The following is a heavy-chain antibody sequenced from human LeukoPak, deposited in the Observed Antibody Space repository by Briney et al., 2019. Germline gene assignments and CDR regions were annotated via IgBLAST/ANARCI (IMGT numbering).Heavy chain of an antibody. D-gene: IGHD6-19*01. J-gene: IGHJ4*02. V-gene: IGHV3-30-3*01. CDR2: ISYDGSNK. CDR1: GFTFSDYY. Sequence: GGSLRLSCAASGFTFSDYYMSWIRQAPGKGLEWVAVISYDGSNKYYADSVKGRFTISRDNSKNTLYLQMNSLRAEDTAVYYCARAETVQWLASHNYFDYWGQGTLVTASS. CDR3: ARAETVQWLASHNYFDY.